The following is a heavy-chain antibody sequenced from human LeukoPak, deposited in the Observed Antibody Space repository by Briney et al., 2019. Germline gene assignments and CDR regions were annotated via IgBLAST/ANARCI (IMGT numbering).Heavy chain of an antibody. V-gene: IGHV4-59*01. CDR2: VYYSGST. Sequence: SETLSLTCTVSGGSISSYYWSWIRQPPGKGLDWIGYVYYSGSTNYNPSLKSRVTISADTSKNQFSLKLSSVTAADTAVYYCARGKLKRGYSYGYGYLDYWGQGTLVTVSS. D-gene: IGHD5-18*01. CDR1: GGSISSYY. CDR3: ARGKLKRGYSYGYGYLDY. J-gene: IGHJ4*02.